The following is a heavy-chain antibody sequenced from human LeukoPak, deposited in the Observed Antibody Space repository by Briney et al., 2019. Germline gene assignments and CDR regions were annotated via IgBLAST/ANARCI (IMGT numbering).Heavy chain of an antibody. J-gene: IGHJ6*02. CDR3: ARDGGYGSGTDYYGMDV. CDR1: GFTFSSYG. D-gene: IGHD3-10*01. V-gene: IGHV3-33*01. Sequence: GRSLRLSCAASGFTFSSYGMHWVRQAPGQGLEWVAVIWYDGSNKYYADSVKGRFTISRDNSKNTLYLQMNSLRAEDTAVYYCARDGGYGSGTDYYGMDVWGQGTTVTVSS. CDR2: IWYDGSNK.